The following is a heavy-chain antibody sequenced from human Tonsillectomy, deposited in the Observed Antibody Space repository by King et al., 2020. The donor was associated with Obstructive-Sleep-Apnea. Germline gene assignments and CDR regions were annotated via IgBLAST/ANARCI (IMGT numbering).Heavy chain of an antibody. CDR3: ARERGSLAAAGNPFDY. J-gene: IGHJ4*02. V-gene: IGHV4-39*07. CDR2: IYYSGST. CDR1: GGASSSSSYS. D-gene: IGHD6-13*01. Sequence: SGGRAGACTVAGGASSSSSYSWGGIRRPPGKGLEWIGSIYYSGSTYYNPSLKSRVTISVDTSKNQFSLKLSSVTAADTAVYYCARERGSLAAAGNPFDYWGQGTLVTVSS.